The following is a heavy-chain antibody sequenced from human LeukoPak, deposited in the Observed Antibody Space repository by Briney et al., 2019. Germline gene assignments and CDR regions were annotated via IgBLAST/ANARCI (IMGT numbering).Heavy chain of an antibody. CDR3: ARGGATRGRFEN. V-gene: IGHV3-7*01. J-gene: IGHJ4*02. D-gene: IGHD1-26*01. CDR2: MREDGNEI. CDR1: GFPFNVQT. Sequence: GGPLRLSCAASGFPFNVQTISGVRQAPGKGRDWVASMREDGNEIHYVDSVKGRFTISRDNPKNSLYLQMNNLRAEDTAVYYCARGGATRGRFENWGQGTRVTVSS.